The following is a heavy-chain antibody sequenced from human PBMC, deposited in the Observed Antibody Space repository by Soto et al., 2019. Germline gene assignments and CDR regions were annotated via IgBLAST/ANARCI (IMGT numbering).Heavy chain of an antibody. CDR1: GFTFSSYA. J-gene: IGHJ4*02. Sequence: GGSLRLSCAASGFTFSSYAMHWVRQAPGKGLEWVAVISYDGSNKYYADSVKGRFTISRDNSKNTLYLQMNSLRAEDTAVYYCAREARITIFGVVHYYFDYWGQGTLVPVSS. D-gene: IGHD3-3*01. CDR2: ISYDGSNK. V-gene: IGHV3-30-3*01. CDR3: AREARITIFGVVHYYFDY.